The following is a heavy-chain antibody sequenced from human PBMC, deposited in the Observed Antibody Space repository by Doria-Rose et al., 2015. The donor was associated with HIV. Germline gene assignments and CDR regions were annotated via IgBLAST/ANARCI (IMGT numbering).Heavy chain of an antibody. D-gene: IGHD3-3*01. V-gene: IGHV4-31*03. Sequence: QVQLQASGPGLVKPSETLSLTCSVSGASVSSRGYYWNWIRQVPGKGLESLGYTYYTGTSDYSPSLKSRLNMAVDTSKNQFSLKLSFVTVADTAVYYCARMGSYRELDYWGQGALVSVSA. J-gene: IGHJ4*02. CDR3: ARMGSYRELDY. CDR1: GASVSSRGYY. CDR2: TYYTGTS.